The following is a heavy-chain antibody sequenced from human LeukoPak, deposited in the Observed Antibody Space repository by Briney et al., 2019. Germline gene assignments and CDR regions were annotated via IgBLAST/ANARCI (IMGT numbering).Heavy chain of an antibody. CDR1: GGTFSSYA. J-gene: IGHJ4*02. Sequence: ASVKVSCKASGGTFSSYAISWVRQAPGQGLEWMGRIIPILGIANYAQKFQGRVTNTADKSTSTAYMELSSLRSEDTAVYYCATKGGSYCSGGSCYDYWGQGTLVTVSS. D-gene: IGHD2-15*01. V-gene: IGHV1-69*04. CDR3: ATKGGSYCSGGSCYDY. CDR2: IIPILGIA.